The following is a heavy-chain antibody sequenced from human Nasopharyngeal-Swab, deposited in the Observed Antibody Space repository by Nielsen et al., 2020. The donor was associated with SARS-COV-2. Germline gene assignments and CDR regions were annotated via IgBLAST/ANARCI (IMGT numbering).Heavy chain of an antibody. D-gene: IGHD1-26*01. CDR2: INHSGST. CDR3: ARGLRWVAVVRWELLSGFDY. V-gene: IGHV4-34*01. J-gene: IGHJ4*02. Sequence: WIRQPPGKGLEWIGEINHSGSTNYNTSLKSRVTISVDTSKNQFSLKLSSVTAADAAVYYCARGLRWVAVVRWELLSGFDYWGQGTLVTVSS.